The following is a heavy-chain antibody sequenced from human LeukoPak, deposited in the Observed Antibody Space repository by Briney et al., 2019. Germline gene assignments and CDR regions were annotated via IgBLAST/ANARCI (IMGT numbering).Heavy chain of an antibody. D-gene: IGHD3-3*01. Sequence: GGSLRLSCAASGFTFSSYAMHWVRQAPGKGLEWVAVISYDGSNKYYADSVKGRFTVSRDTSKNTVYLQMTSLRVEDTAVYYCAKENDFWSGPEGWGQGTLVTVSS. CDR3: AKENDFWSGPEG. J-gene: IGHJ4*02. CDR2: ISYDGSNK. CDR1: GFTFSSYA. V-gene: IGHV3-30-3*01.